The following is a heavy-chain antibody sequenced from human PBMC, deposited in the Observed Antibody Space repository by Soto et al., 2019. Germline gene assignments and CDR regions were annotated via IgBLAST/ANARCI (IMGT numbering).Heavy chain of an antibody. V-gene: IGHV1-69*13. Sequence: SVKVCCKASGGTFSRYSISWVRQAPGQGLEWMGGIIPIFGTANYAQKFQGRVTITADESTSTAYMELSSLRSEDTAVYYCAKSKGLSGFWSGYSPGYYGMDVWGQGTTVSVSS. CDR1: GGTFSRYS. CDR3: AKSKGLSGFWSGYSPGYYGMDV. CDR2: IIPIFGTA. J-gene: IGHJ6*02. D-gene: IGHD3-3*01.